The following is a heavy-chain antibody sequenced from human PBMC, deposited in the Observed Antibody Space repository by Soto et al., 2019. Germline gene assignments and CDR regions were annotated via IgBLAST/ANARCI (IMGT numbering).Heavy chain of an antibody. CDR2: IYPGDSDT. CDR1: GYSFTSYW. J-gene: IGHJ4*02. Sequence: GESLKISCKGSGYSFTSYWIGWVRQMPGKGLEWMGIIYPGDSDTRYSPSFQGQVTISADKSISTAYLQWSSLKASDTAMYYCARRYCSGGSCYPAFGYWGQGTLVTVSS. V-gene: IGHV5-51*01. D-gene: IGHD2-15*01. CDR3: ARRYCSGGSCYPAFGY.